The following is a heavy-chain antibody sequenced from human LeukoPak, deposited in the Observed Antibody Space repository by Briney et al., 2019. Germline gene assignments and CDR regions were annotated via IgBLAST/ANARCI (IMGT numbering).Heavy chain of an antibody. D-gene: IGHD3-10*01. CDR2: VKSDGSNP. CDR1: RFSFSNYW. CDR3: ARDIVSGSGSLDY. Sequence: PRGSLRLSCAAPRFSFSNYWMHWVRQAPGKGLVWVSRVKSDGSNPSSADSVKGRFTISRDNAENMLYLQMNTLGAEDTAVYYCARDIVSGSGSLDYWGQGTLVTVSS. J-gene: IGHJ4*02. V-gene: IGHV3-74*01.